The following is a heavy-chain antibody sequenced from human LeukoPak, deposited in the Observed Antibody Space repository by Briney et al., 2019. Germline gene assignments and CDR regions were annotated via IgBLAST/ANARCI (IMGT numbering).Heavy chain of an antibody. D-gene: IGHD3-10*01. CDR2: FDPEDGET. CDR1: GYTLTELS. CDR3: ATVPHYYGSGSLIDY. J-gene: IGHJ4*02. Sequence: ASVKVSCKVSGYTLTELSMHWVRQAPGKGLEWMGGFDPEDGETIYAQKFQGRVTMTEDTSTDTAYMELSSLRSEDTAVYYCATVPHYYGSGSLIDYWGQGTLVTVSS. V-gene: IGHV1-24*01.